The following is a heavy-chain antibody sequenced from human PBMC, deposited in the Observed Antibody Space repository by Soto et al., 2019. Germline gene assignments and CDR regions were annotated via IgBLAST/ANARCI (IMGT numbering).Heavy chain of an antibody. CDR2: IYYSGST. D-gene: IGHD3-22*01. CDR3: ARARIGYYDSSGYYTMVYFDY. J-gene: IGHJ4*02. V-gene: IGHV4-31*03. CDR1: GGSISSGGYY. Sequence: QVQLQESGPGLVKPSQTLSLTCTVSGGSISSGGYYWSWIRQHPGKGLEWIGYIYYSGSTYYNPSLKSRVTISVDTSKNQFSLKLSSVTAADTAVYYCARARIGYYDSSGYYTMVYFDYWGQGTLVTVSS.